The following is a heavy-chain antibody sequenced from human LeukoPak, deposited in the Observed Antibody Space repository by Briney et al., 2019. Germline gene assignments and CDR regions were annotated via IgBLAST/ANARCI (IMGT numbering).Heavy chain of an antibody. V-gene: IGHV3-9*01. CDR3: ARGLGGDQGYFDL. J-gene: IGHJ2*01. CDR2: ISWNSGSL. D-gene: IGHD3-10*01. Sequence: GRSLRLSCAASGFIFDDYAMHWVRQAPGKGLEWVSGISWNSGSLAYADSVKGRFTISRDNAKNSLYLQMNSLRTEDTALYYCARGLGGDQGYFDLWGRGTLATVSS. CDR1: GFIFDDYA.